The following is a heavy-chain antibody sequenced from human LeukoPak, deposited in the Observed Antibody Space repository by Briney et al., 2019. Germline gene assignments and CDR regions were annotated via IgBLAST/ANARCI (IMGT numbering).Heavy chain of an antibody. CDR2: ISGYNGNT. Sequence: VASVKVSCKASGYTFINYGISWVRQAPGQGLEWMGWISGYNGNTKCAEKLQGRVTMTTDTSTSTAYMELRSLRSDDTAMYYCARDDRRIVVITMSDAFDIWGQGTMVTVSS. V-gene: IGHV1-18*01. CDR1: GYTFINYG. D-gene: IGHD3-22*01. J-gene: IGHJ3*02. CDR3: ARDDRRIVVITMSDAFDI.